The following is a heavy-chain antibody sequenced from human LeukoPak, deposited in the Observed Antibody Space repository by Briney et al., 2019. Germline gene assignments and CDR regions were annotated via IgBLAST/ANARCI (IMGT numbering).Heavy chain of an antibody. D-gene: IGHD3-16*01. CDR1: GGSFSGYY. Sequence: PSETLSLTCALYGGSFSGYYWSWIRQPPGKGLEWIGEINHSGSTNFNPPLKSRVTISVDTFKKQFSLKLNSVTAADTAVYYCARSSRGFGFNLGGLFTKDYYYYGMDVWGQGTTVTVS. V-gene: IGHV4-34*01. CDR2: INHSGST. CDR3: ARSSRGFGFNLGGLFTKDYYYYGMDV. J-gene: IGHJ6*02.